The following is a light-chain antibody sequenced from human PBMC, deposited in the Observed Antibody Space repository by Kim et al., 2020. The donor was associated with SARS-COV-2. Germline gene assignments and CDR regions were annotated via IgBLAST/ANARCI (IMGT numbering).Light chain of an antibody. Sequence: ELTQPPSASGTPGQRVTISCSGSRSNIGSNVVNWYQQLPGTAPKLLIYSNDYRPSGVPDRFSGSKSGTSASLDISGLQSEDEADYYCAAWDDSLNGSVFGGGTQLDRP. J-gene: IGLJ3*02. CDR3: AAWDDSLNGSV. CDR1: RSNIGSNV. CDR2: SND. V-gene: IGLV1-44*01.